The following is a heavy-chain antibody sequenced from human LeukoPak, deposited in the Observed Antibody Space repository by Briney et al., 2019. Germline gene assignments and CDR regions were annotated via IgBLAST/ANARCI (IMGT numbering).Heavy chain of an antibody. CDR3: AGDPPRGYSGSDV. CDR1: GFTVSSNY. V-gene: IGHV3-53*01. Sequence: PGGSLRLSCAASGFTVSSNYMSWVRQAPGKGLEWVSVIYSGGSTYYADSVKGRFTISRDNSKNTLYLQMNSLRAEDTAVYYCAGDPPRGYSGSDVWGQGTTVTVSS. D-gene: IGHD5-12*01. CDR2: IYSGGST. J-gene: IGHJ6*02.